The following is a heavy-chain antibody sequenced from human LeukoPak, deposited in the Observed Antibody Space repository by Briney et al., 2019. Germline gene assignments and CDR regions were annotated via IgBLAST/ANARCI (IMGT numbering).Heavy chain of an antibody. J-gene: IGHJ4*02. CDR2: VRYDGSNK. Sequence: PGGSLRLSCAASGFTFSAYGMHWVRQAPGKGLEWLAFVRYDGSNKYYADSVKGRFTISRDYSRNMPYLQMDSLRAEDTAFYYCAKDYSLYCSSASCYTPFDYWGQGALVSVSS. CDR1: GFTFSAYG. D-gene: IGHD2-2*02. CDR3: AKDYSLYCSSASCYTPFDY. V-gene: IGHV3-30*02.